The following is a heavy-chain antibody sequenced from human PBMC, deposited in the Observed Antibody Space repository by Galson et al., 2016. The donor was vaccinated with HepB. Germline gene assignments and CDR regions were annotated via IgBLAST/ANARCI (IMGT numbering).Heavy chain of an antibody. CDR3: ARGGNYGYT. V-gene: IGHV3-33*01. CDR2: IWYDGSND. CDR1: GFTFSSCG. D-gene: IGHD1-26*01. J-gene: IGHJ4*02. Sequence: SLRLSCAASGFTFSSCGMHWVRQAPGKGLEWLALIWYDGSNDYYADSVKGRFTISRDNSKNTLYLQLNSLRVEDTAVYCCARGGNYGYTWGLGTLVTVSS.